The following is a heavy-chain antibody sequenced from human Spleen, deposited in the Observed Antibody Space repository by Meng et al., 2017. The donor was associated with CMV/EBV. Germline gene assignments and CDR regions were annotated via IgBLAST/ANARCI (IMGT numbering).Heavy chain of an antibody. V-gene: IGHV3-43*01. Sequence: SCVASGFTFDDYTMHWVRQDPGKGLEWVSLIYWDSSGTSYADSVKGRFTISRDNSKNSLYLHMNSLRNEDTALYFCAKGAAGADYFDYWGQGTLVTVSS. CDR1: GFTFDDYT. CDR3: AKGAAGADYFDY. CDR2: IYWDSSGT. J-gene: IGHJ4*02. D-gene: IGHD1-26*01.